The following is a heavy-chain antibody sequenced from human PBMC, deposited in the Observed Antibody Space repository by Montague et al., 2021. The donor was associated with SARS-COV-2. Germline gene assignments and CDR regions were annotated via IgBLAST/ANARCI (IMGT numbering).Heavy chain of an antibody. CDR1: SASINSSCFF. V-gene: IGHV4-39*01. CDR3: ARRVDTWGVRFDY. Sequence: SETLSLTCTVSSASINSSCFFWVWIRQPTGKGLEWIRTVSYSRDYNYIPSLGSRVTMSVDTSKKQLSLKVYSVTAADTAVYYCARRVDTWGVRFDYWGQGALVTVSS. J-gene: IGHJ4*02. CDR2: VSYSRDY. D-gene: IGHD3-10*01.